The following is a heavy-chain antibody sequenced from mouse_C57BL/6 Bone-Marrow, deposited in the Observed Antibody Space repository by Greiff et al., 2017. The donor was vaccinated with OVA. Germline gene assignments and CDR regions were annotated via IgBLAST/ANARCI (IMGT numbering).Heavy chain of an antibody. Sequence: RPGQGLEWIGRIHPSDSDTNYNQKFKGKATLTVDKSSSTAYMQLSSLTSEDSAVYYCAIGILLGYFDVWGTGTTVTVSS. J-gene: IGHJ1*03. CDR2: IHPSDSDT. D-gene: IGHD1-1*02. CDR3: AIGILLGYFDV. V-gene: IGHV1-74*01.